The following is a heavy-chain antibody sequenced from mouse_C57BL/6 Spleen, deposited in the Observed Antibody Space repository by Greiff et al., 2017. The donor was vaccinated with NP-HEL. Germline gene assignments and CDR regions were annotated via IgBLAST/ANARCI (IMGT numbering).Heavy chain of an antibody. CDR2: IDPKDGET. V-gene: IGHV14-2*01. CDR1: GFNIKDYY. D-gene: IGHD1-1*01. J-gene: IGHJ3*01. CDR3: AQTNYYGSSSFAY. Sequence: EVQLQQSGAELVKPGASVKLSCTASGFNIKDYYMHWVKQRTEQGLEWIGRIDPKDGETKNAPKFQGKATITADTSSNTAYLQLSSLTSEDTAVYYCAQTNYYGSSSFAYWGQGTLVTVSA.